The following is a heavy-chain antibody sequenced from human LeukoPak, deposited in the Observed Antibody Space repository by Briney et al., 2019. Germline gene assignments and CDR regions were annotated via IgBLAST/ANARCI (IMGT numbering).Heavy chain of an antibody. CDR1: GYTFTVYY. D-gene: IGHD3-22*01. J-gene: IGHJ5*02. V-gene: IGHV1-2*02. CDR3: ARAPLDDSRNWIDP. Sequence: GASVKVSCKASGYTFTVYYIHYVRQAPGQGLEWMGWINPNSGGTNYAQKFQGRVTMTRDTSISTAYMELSSLRSDDTAVYYCARAPLDDSRNWIDPWGQGILVTVSS. CDR2: INPNSGGT.